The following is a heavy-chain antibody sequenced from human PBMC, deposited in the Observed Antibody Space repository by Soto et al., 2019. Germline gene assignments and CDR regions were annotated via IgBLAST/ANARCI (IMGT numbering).Heavy chain of an antibody. CDR2: IYYSGST. V-gene: IGHV4-39*01. J-gene: IGHJ4*02. CDR3: ARQEASGYFDY. Sequence: PSETLSLTCTVSGGPISSSRYYWGWIRQPPGKGLEWIGSIYYSGSTYYNPSLKSRVTISVDTSKNQFSLKLSSVTAADTAVYYCARQEASGYFDYWGQGTLVTVSS. CDR1: GGPISSSRYY.